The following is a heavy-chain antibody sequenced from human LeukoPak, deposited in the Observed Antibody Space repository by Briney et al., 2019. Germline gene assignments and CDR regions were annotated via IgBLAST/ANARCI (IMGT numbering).Heavy chain of an antibody. J-gene: IGHJ4*02. CDR3: ARVAYDGPVAAGSLDY. CDR1: GGSISNYF. CDR2: IYYSGST. V-gene: IGHV4-59*01. Sequence: SETLSLTCTVSGGSISNYFWSWIRQPPGNTLEWIGYIYYSGSTNYNPSLKSRATISVDTSKNQFSLNLNSVTAADTAVYYCARVAYDGPVAAGSLDYWGQGTLVTVSS. D-gene: IGHD6-13*01.